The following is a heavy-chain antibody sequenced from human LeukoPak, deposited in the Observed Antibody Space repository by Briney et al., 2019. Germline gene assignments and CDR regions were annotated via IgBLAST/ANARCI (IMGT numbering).Heavy chain of an antibody. CDR1: GFTFSSDA. CDR2: INHSGST. V-gene: IGHV4-34*08. D-gene: IGHD5-18*01. Sequence: PGGSLRLSCAASGFTFSSDAMSWVRQPPGKGLEWIGEINHSGSTNYNPSLKSRVTISVDTSKNQFSLKLSSVTAADTAVYYCNSNSGYSYGFDYWGQGTLVTVSS. J-gene: IGHJ4*02. CDR3: NSNSGYSYGFDY.